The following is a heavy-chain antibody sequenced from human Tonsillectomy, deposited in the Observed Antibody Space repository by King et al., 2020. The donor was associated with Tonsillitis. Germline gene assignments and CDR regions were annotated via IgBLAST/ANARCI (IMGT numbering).Heavy chain of an antibody. CDR3: ARDLGGSGSSYAFDI. D-gene: IGHD3-10*01. V-gene: IGHV6-1*01. CDR2: TFYRSNWYN. Sequence: VQLQQSGPGLVKPSQTLSLTCAISGDTVSTNSGAWNWFRQSPSRGLEWLGRTFYRSNWYNDYAVSVKRRINFSPDTSKNQLSMQLNSVTPEDTAVYYCARDLGGSGSSYAFDIWGQGTVVIVSS. J-gene: IGHJ3*02. CDR1: GDTVSTNSGA.